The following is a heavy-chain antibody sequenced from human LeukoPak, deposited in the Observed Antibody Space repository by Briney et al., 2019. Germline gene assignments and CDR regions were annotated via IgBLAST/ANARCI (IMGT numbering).Heavy chain of an antibody. V-gene: IGHV3-11*04. Sequence: KSGGSLRLSCAASGFTFSDYYMSWIRQAPGKGLEWVSYISSSGSTIYYADSVKGRFTISRDNAKISLYLQMNSLRAEDTAVYYCATLNPDCSSTSCYLGYYYYYMDVWGKGTTVTVSS. D-gene: IGHD2-2*01. CDR2: ISSSGSTI. J-gene: IGHJ6*03. CDR1: GFTFSDYY. CDR3: ATLNPDCSSTSCYLGYYYYYMDV.